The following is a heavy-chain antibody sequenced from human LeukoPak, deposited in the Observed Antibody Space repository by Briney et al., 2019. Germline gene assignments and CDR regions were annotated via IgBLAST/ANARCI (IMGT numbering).Heavy chain of an antibody. CDR2: KSYDGNEK. V-gene: IGHV3-30*03. Sequence: GGSLRLSCAASGFTFSSFGMHWVRQAPGKGLEWVTVKSYDGNEKYYADSVKGRFTISRDNSRNTVYLQMNSLRAEDRAVYYCATGGTRAATGRMGFWGQGTLVTVSS. CDR1: GFTFSSFG. D-gene: IGHD6-25*01. J-gene: IGHJ4*02. CDR3: ATGGTRAATGRMGF.